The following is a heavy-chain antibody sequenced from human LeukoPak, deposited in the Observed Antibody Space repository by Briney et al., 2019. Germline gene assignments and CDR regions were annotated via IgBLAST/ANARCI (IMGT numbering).Heavy chain of an antibody. CDR1: GFTFSSYA. Sequence: GGSLRPSCAASGFTFSSYAMSWVRQAPGKGLEWVSAISGSGGSTYYADSVKGRFTISRDNSRDTLYLQMNSLRAEDTAVYYCAKGYYDYVWGGYYFDYWGQGTLVTVSS. J-gene: IGHJ4*02. CDR3: AKGYYDYVWGGYYFDY. D-gene: IGHD3-16*01. CDR2: ISGSGGST. V-gene: IGHV3-23*01.